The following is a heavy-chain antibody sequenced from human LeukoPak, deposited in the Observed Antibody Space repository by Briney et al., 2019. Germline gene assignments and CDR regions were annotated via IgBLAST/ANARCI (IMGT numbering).Heavy chain of an antibody. J-gene: IGHJ4*02. CDR2: IYHSGST. V-gene: IGHV4-4*02. CDR3: ARLGDSSGYYAFDY. Sequence: SGTLSLTCAVSGGSISSSNWWSWVRQPPGKGLEWIGEIYHSGSTNYNPSLKSRVTISVDTSKNQFSLKLSSVTGADTALYYCARLGDSSGYYAFDYWGQGTLVTVSS. D-gene: IGHD3-22*01. CDR1: GGSISSSNW.